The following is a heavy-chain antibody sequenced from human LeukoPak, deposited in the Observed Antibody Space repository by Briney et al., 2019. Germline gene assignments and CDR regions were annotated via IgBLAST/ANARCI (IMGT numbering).Heavy chain of an antibody. CDR3: ARGRSIAPIVVVVAATPYYYYYGMDV. V-gene: IGHV4-39*07. CDR1: GGSISSSSYY. D-gene: IGHD2-15*01. CDR2: INHSGST. J-gene: IGHJ6*02. Sequence: SETLSLTCTVSGGSISSSSYYWSWIRQPPGRGLEWIGEINHSGSTNYNPSLKSRVTISVDTSKNQFSLKLSSVTAADTAVYYCARGRSIAPIVVVVAATPYYYYYGMDVWGQGTTVTVSS.